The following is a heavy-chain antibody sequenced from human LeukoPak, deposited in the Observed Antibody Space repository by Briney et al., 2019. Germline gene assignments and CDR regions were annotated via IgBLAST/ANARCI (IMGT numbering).Heavy chain of an antibody. CDR1: GFTFSSYS. CDR3: ARDGTVTKTHPEYFQH. CDR2: ISNSNTYI. V-gene: IGHV3-21*01. Sequence: KPGGSLRLSCAASGFTFSSYSMNWVRQAPGKGLEWVSSISNSNTYIYYADSVKGRFTISRDNAKNSLYLQMNSLRAEDTAVYYCARDGTVTKTHPEYFQHWGQGTLVTVSS. J-gene: IGHJ1*01. D-gene: IGHD4-17*01.